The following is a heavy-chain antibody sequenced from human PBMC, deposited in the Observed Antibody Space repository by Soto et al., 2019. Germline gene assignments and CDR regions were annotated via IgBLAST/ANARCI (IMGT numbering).Heavy chain of an antibody. J-gene: IGHJ4*02. D-gene: IGHD1-1*01. CDR1: GGSISRYY. CDR3: AGYGTTAFDYFDY. CDR2: LYHGGST. Sequence: QVQLQESGPGLMKPSETLSLTCTVSGGSISRYYWSWIRQPPGKGLEWIGFLYHGGSTNYNPSLKSRVTISVDTSKNQFSLKLSSVTAADTAVYYCAGYGTTAFDYFDYWGQGTLVTVSS. V-gene: IGHV4-59*01.